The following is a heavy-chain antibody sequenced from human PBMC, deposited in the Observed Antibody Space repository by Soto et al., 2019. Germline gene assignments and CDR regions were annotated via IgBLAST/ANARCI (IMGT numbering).Heavy chain of an antibody. CDR2: INAGNGNT. D-gene: IGHD5-18*01. Sequence: ASVKVSCKASGYTFTSYAMNWVRQAPGQRLEWMGWINAGNGNTKYSQKFQGRVTITRDTSASTAYMELSSLRSEDTAVYYCARDPGYSYGTTWGKGTLATVSS. J-gene: IGHJ5*02. CDR1: GYTFTSYA. V-gene: IGHV1-3*01. CDR3: ARDPGYSYGTT.